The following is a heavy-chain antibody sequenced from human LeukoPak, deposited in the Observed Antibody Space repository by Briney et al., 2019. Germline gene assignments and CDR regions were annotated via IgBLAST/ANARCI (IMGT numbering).Heavy chain of an antibody. CDR2: MNPNSGNT. J-gene: IGHJ1*01. Sequence: ASVKVSCKASGYTFTSYDINWVRQATGQGLEWMGWMNPNSGNTGYAQKFQGRVTMTRNTSISTAHMELSSLRSEDTAVYYCAVLQRDDSSGYYTTKAYFQHWGQGTLVTVSS. D-gene: IGHD3-22*01. CDR1: GYTFTSYD. V-gene: IGHV1-8*01. CDR3: AVLQRDDSSGYYTTKAYFQH.